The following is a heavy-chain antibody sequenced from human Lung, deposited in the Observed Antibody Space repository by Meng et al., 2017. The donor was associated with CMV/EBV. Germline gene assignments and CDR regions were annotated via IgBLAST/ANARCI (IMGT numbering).Heavy chain of an antibody. CDR1: GDSITNHNW. CDR2: IPHRGSS. Sequence: QGQLREPGPALVKPPETLSLTCAVSGDSITNHNWWAWVRQPPGKGLEWIGEIPHRGSSAYNPSLKSRVSMSIDKSKNQFSLKLTSVTAADTAVYHCLRRSGGSVWGQGTLVTVSS. D-gene: IGHD3-10*01. V-gene: IGHV4-4*03. CDR3: LRRSGGSV. J-gene: IGHJ1*01.